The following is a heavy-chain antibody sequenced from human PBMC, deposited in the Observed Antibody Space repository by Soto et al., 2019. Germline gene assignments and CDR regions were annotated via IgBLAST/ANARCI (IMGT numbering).Heavy chain of an antibody. V-gene: IGHV3-30-3*01. CDR3: AREYLSGNDAFDI. CDR2: ISYDGSNK. D-gene: IGHD3-10*01. Sequence: GGSLRLSCAASGFTFSSYAMHWVRQAPGKGLEWVAVISYDGSNKYYADSVKGRFTISRDNSKNTLYLQMNSLRAEDTAVYYCAREYLSGNDAFDIWGQGTMVTVSS. CDR1: GFTFSSYA. J-gene: IGHJ3*02.